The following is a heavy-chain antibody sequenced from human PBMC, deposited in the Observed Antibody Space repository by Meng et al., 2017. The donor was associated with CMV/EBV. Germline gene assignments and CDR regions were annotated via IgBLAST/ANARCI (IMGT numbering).Heavy chain of an antibody. CDR1: GFTFSSYA. V-gene: IGHV3-30*04. J-gene: IGHJ6*02. CDR3: AKDQRLTSDPYGMDV. Sequence: GESLKISCAASGFTFSSYAMHWVRQAPGKGLEWVAVILYDGSNKYYADSVKGRFTISRDNSKNTLYLQMNSLRAEDTAVYYCAKDQRLTSDPYGMDVWGQGTTVTVSS. D-gene: IGHD4/OR15-4a*01. CDR2: ILYDGSNK.